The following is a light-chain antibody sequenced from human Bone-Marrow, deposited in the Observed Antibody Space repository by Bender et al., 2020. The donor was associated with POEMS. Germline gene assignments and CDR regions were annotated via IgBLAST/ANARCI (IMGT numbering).Light chain of an antibody. J-gene: IGLJ3*02. CDR3: SSWDDSLSGWV. CDR1: SSNIGSNY. CDR2: RNN. Sequence: QSELTQPPSASGTPGRRVTISCSGSSSNIGSNYVYWYQHLPGTAPKLLIYRNNQRPSGVPARFPGSKSGTSASLAISDIQSEDEGDYYCSSWDDSLSGWVFGGGTKLTVL. V-gene: IGLV1-47*01.